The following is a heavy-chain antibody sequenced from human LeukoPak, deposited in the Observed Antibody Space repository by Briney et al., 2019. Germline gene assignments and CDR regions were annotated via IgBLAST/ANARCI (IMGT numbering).Heavy chain of an antibody. J-gene: IGHJ4*02. CDR3: ARVTGYMIEDYFDY. CDR2: IYYSGST. V-gene: IGHV4-59*01. CDR1: GGSISNYY. D-gene: IGHD3-22*01. Sequence: SETLSLTCSVSGGSISNYYWSWIRQPPGKGLEWIGYIYYSGSTNYNSSLRSRVTISVETSKNQFSLKLRSVTAADTAVYYCARVTGYMIEDYFDYWGQGTLVTVSS.